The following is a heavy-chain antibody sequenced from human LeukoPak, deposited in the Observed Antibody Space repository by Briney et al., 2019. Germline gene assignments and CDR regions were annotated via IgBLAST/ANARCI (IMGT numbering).Heavy chain of an antibody. CDR3: AKNVVATASTGWFDP. CDR2: IFGSGGST. V-gene: IGHV3-23*01. CDR1: GFTFSSYA. J-gene: IGHJ5*02. D-gene: IGHD5-12*01. Sequence: GGSLRLSCAASGFTFSSYAMYWVRQAPGKGLEWVSGIFGSGGSTHYADSVKGRFTISRDNSKNTLYLQMNSLRAEDTAVYYCAKNVVATASTGWFDPWGQGTLVTVSS.